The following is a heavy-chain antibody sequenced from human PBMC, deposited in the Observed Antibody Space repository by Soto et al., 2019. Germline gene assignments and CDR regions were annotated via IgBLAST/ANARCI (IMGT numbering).Heavy chain of an antibody. CDR2: IYHSGST. V-gene: IGHV4-30-2*01. Sequence: QLQLQESGSGLVKPSQTLSLTCAVSGGSISSGGYSWSWIRQPPGKGLEWIGYIYHSGSTYYNPSLKSRVTISVDRSKNQFSLKLSSVTAADTAVYYCARDYYGSGRQPPGSYGMDVWGQGTTVTVSS. CDR3: ARDYYGSGRQPPGSYGMDV. CDR1: GGSISSGGYS. D-gene: IGHD3-10*01. J-gene: IGHJ6*02.